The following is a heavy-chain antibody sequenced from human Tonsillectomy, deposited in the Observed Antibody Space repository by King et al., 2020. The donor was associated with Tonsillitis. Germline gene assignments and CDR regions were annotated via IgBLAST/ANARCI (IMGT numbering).Heavy chain of an antibody. CDR1: GFTFSNAW. V-gene: IGHV3-15*07. J-gene: IGHJ6*03. D-gene: IGHD2-2*01. CDR3: TTVGWYCSSTSCSNFGTFYYYYYMDV. Sequence: VQLVESGGGLVKPGGSLRLSCAASGFTFSNAWMNWVRQAPGKGLEWVGRIKSKTDGGTTDYAAPVKGRFTISRDDSKNTLYLQMNSLKTEDTAVYYCTTVGWYCSSTSCSNFGTFYYYYYMDVWGKGTTVTVSS. CDR2: IKSKTDGGTT.